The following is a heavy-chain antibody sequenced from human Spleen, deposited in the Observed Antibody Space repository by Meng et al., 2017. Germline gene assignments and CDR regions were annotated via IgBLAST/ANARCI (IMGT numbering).Heavy chain of an antibody. V-gene: IGHV4-38-2*02. Sequence: GSLRLSCTVSGYSISSGYYWGWIRQPPGKGLEWIGSIYHSGSTYYNPSLKSRVTISVDTSKNQFSLKLSSVTAADTAVYYCARDHDSSGYYYYYYGMDVWGQGTTVTVSS. CDR3: ARDHDSSGYYYYYYGMDV. CDR2: IYHSGST. CDR1: GYSISSGYY. J-gene: IGHJ6*02. D-gene: IGHD3-22*01.